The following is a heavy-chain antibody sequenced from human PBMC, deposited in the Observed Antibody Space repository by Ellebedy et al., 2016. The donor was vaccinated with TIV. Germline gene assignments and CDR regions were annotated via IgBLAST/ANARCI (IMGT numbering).Heavy chain of an antibody. J-gene: IGHJ4*02. CDR1: GFNFSTYA. V-gene: IGHV3-23*01. D-gene: IGHD1-26*01. Sequence: GESLKISCAAFGFNFSTYAMTWVRQAPGKGLEWVSAMSASGGNTYYADSVKGRFTISRDNSKNTVYLQMNNLRAEDTAVYYCARDTLVGVTDSYFDYWGQGTLVTVSS. CDR3: ARDTLVGVTDSYFDY. CDR2: MSASGGNT.